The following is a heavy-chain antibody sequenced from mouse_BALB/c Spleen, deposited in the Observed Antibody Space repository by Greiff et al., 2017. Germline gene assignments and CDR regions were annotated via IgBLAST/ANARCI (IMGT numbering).Heavy chain of an antibody. V-gene: IGHV1S56*01. CDR3: ARNYYGSTLMDY. CDR2: IYPGDGST. J-gene: IGHJ4*01. D-gene: IGHD1-1*01. Sequence: VQLQQSGPELVKPGASVKMSCKASGYTFTSYYIHWVKQRPGQGLEWIGWIYPGDGSTKYNEKFKGKTTLTADKSSSTAYMLLSSLTSEDSAIYFCARNYYGSTLMDYWGQGTSVTVSS. CDR1: GYTFTSYY.